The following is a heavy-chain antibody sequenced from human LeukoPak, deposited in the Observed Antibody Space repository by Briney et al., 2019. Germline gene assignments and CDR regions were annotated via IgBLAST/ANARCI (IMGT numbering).Heavy chain of an antibody. D-gene: IGHD4/OR15-4a*01. CDR2: ISISSTTI. CDR3: ARRAGAYSHPYDY. J-gene: IGHJ4*02. V-gene: IGHV3-48*01. CDR1: GFTFSSYS. Sequence: GSLLLSCAVSGFTFSSYSMNWVRQAPGKGLEWVSYISISSTTIYYADSVKGRFTISRDNAKDSLYLEMNSLRAEDTAVYYCARRAGAYSHPYDYWGQGTLVTVSS.